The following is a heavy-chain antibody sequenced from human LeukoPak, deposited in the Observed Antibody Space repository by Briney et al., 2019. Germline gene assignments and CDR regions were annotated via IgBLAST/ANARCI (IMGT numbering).Heavy chain of an antibody. V-gene: IGHV3-48*04. D-gene: IGHD1-7*01. CDR3: ARGDSWNSYYYYYMYV. CDR2: ISSSSTI. Sequence: GGSLRLSCAASGFTFSSYSMNWVRQAPGKGLEWVSYISSSSTIYYADSVKGRFTISRDNAKNSLFLQMNSLRAEDTAVYYCARGDSWNSYYYYYMYVWGKGTSVTVSS. J-gene: IGHJ6*03. CDR1: GFTFSSYS.